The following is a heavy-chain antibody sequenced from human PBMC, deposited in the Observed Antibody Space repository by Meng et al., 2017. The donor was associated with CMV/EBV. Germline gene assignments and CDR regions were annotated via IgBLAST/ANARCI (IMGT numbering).Heavy chain of an antibody. CDR1: GGTFSSYA. D-gene: IGHD2-2*01. V-gene: IGHV1-69*05. CDR3: ASNVVPAAMDYYYYGMDV. J-gene: IGHJ6*02. Sequence: SSVNVSCKASGGTFSSYAISWVRQAPGQGLEWMGGIIPIFGTANYAQKFQGRVTITTDESTSTAYMELSSLRSEDTAVYYCASNVVPAAMDYYYYGMDVWGQGTTVTVSS. CDR2: IIPIFGTA.